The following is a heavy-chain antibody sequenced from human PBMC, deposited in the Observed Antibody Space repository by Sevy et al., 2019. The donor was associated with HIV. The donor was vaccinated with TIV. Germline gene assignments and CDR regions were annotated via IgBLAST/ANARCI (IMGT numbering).Heavy chain of an antibody. CDR3: TRPLATADTPEYFFDY. D-gene: IGHD5-12*01. V-gene: IGHV3-49*03. CDR2: IRRNSHEPYGGTT. CDR1: GFTFGDYA. J-gene: IGHJ4*02. Sequence: GGSLRLSCSSSGFTFGDYAMSWFRQAPGKGLEWVAFIRRNSHEPYGGTTEYAASVKGRFTISRDDSKSIAYLQMNSLKTEDTAVYYCTRPLATADTPEYFFDYWGQGILVTVSS.